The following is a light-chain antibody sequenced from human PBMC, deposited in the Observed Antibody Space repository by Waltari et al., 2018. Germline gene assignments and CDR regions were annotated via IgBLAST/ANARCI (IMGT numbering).Light chain of an antibody. J-gene: IGKJ2*01. CDR2: LGS. CDR3: MQALQTPPT. V-gene: IGKV2-28*01. Sequence: DIVMTQSPLSLPVTPGEPASISCRSSQSLLHSNGYNYLDWYLQKPGQSPQLLIYLGSNRASGVPDRFSGSESGTDFTLKISRVEAEDVGVYYCMQALQTPPTFGQGTKLEI. CDR1: QSLLHSNGYNY.